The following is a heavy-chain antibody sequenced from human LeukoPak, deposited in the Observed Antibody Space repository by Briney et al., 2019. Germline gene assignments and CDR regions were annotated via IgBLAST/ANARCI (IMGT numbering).Heavy chain of an antibody. CDR2: IYDSGST. V-gene: IGHV4-59*11. Sequence: SETLSLTCTVSGGSIISHYWSGIRQPPVKRLECIGDIYDSGSTNYNPSLKSRVTISVDTSKNQFSLKLSSVTAADTAVYFFFQAEDRIRDHYYYYGMDVWGKGTTVTVSS. J-gene: IGHJ6*04. CDR3: FQAEDRIRDHYYYYGMDV. CDR1: GGSIISHY. D-gene: IGHD2-21*01.